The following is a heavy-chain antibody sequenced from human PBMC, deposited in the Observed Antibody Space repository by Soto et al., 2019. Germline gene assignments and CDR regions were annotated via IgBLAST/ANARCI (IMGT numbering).Heavy chain of an antibody. CDR2: LIPIFGTA. D-gene: IGHD6-13*01. CDR1: RGTFSSYA. J-gene: IGHJ5*02. Sequence: QVQLVQSGAEVKKPGSSVKVSCKASRGTFSSYAISWVRQAPGQWLEWMGGLIPIFGTANYAQKFQGRVTITADESTSTAYMELSSLRSEDTAVYYCARGDSSSWYEMLRVSPGWFDPWGQGTLVTVSS. V-gene: IGHV1-69*01. CDR3: ARGDSSSWYEMLRVSPGWFDP.